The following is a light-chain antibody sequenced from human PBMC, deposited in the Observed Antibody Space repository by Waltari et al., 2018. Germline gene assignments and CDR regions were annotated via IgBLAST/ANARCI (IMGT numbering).Light chain of an antibody. CDR3: QHYVRLPAT. Sequence: EIVLTQSPGTLSLSPGERATLSCRASQSVRGSLAWYQQKAGPAPRLLIYGASVRATGIPDRFSRSGSGTDFSLTISRLEPEDFAVYYCQHYVRLPATFGQGTKVEI. J-gene: IGKJ1*01. CDR1: QSVRGS. CDR2: GAS. V-gene: IGKV3-20*01.